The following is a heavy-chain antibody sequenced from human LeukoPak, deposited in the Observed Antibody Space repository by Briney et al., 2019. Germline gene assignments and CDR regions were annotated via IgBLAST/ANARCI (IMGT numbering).Heavy chain of an antibody. CDR3: AKDAAGRRAQQLARGYYFDY. CDR1: GDTFSTYT. Sequence: SVKVSCKASGDTFSTYTISWVRQAPGQGLEWMGGIVPIFGTGNYAQKFQGRVTITADKSTSTAYVELSSLRSEDTAVYYCAKDAAGRRAQQLARGYYFDYWGQGTLVTVSS. V-gene: IGHV1-69*06. J-gene: IGHJ4*02. CDR2: IVPIFGTG. D-gene: IGHD6-13*01.